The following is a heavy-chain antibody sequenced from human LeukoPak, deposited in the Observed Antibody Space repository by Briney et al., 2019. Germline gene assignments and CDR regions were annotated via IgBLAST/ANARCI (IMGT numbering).Heavy chain of an antibody. V-gene: IGHV1-46*01. CDR2: INPSGGST. CDR3: ARDQGNGYLGDY. Sequence: ASVKVSCKASGYTFSNYYMQWVRQAPGQGLEWMGIINPSGGSTSYAQKFQGRVTMTRDTSTTTVYMELSTLTSEDTAVYYCARDQGNGYLGDYWGQGTLVTVSS. D-gene: IGHD3-22*01. J-gene: IGHJ4*02. CDR1: GYTFSNYY.